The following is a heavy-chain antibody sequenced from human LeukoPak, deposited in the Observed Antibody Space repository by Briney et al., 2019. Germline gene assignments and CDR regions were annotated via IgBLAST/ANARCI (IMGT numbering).Heavy chain of an antibody. Sequence: PGRSLRLSCAASGFTFSSYAMHWVRQAPGKGLEWVAVISYDGSNKYYADSVKGRFTISRDNSKNTLYLQMNSLSAEDTAVYYCARDADYWGQGTLVTVSS. V-gene: IGHV3-30*04. CDR1: GFTFSSYA. CDR2: ISYDGSNK. J-gene: IGHJ4*02. CDR3: ARDADY.